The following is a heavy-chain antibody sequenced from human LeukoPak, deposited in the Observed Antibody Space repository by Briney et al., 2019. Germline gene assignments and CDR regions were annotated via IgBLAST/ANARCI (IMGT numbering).Heavy chain of an antibody. CDR3: AGPLRYFDWLPDD. CDR1: GFTFNSYS. J-gene: IGHJ4*02. V-gene: IGHV3-48*01. Sequence: GGSLRLSCAASGFTFNSYSMNWVRQAPGKGLEWVSYISSSSSTIYYADSVKGRFTISRDNAKNSLYLQMNSLRAEDTDVYYCAGPLRYFDWLPDDWGQGTLVTVSS. D-gene: IGHD3-9*01. CDR2: ISSSSSTI.